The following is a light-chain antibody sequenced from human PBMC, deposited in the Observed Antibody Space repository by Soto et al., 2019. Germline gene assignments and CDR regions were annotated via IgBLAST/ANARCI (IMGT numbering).Light chain of an antibody. CDR1: QSVGNN. Sequence: ETVMTQSPATLSVSPGEGATLSCRASQSVGNNLAWYRQKPGQAPSLLIYGASTRATGIPARFSGSGSGTDFTLTISDVQPEDFTLYYCHQRQSWPRTFGQGTKVDIK. CDR2: GAS. J-gene: IGKJ1*01. CDR3: HQRQSWPRT. V-gene: IGKV3-15*01.